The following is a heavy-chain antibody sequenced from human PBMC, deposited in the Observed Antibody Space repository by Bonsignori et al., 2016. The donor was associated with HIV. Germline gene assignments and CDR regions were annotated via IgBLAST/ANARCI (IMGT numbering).Heavy chain of an antibody. D-gene: IGHD5-24*01. CDR1: GYTFTSYY. Sequence: ASVKVSCKASGYTFTSYYMHWVRQAPGQGLEWMGIINPSGGSATYGQKFQGRVTMTRDTSTSTDYLELSSLRSEDTAVYYCARSRDGYKSNDYWGQGTLVTVSS. CDR3: ARSRDGYKSNDY. V-gene: IGHV1-46*01. CDR2: INPSGGSA. J-gene: IGHJ4*02.